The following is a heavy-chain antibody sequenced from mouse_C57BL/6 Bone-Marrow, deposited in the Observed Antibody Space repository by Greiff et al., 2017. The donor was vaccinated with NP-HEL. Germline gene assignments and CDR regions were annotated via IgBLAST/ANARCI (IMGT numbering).Heavy chain of an antibody. Sequence: QVQLQQPGAELVRPGTSVKLSCKASGYTFTSYWMHWVKQRPGQGLEWIGVIDPSDSYTNYNHKFKGKATLTVDTSSSTAYMQLSSLTSEDSAVYYCAREAYYSNYVLDYWGQGTTLTVSS. V-gene: IGHV1-59*01. CDR1: GYTFTSYW. D-gene: IGHD2-5*01. J-gene: IGHJ2*01. CDR3: AREAYYSNYVLDY. CDR2: IDPSDSYT.